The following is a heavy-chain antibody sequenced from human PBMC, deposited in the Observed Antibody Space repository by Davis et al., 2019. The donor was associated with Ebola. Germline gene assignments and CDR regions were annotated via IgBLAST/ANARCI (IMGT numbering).Heavy chain of an antibody. CDR3: ATDIRSGWFDP. V-gene: IGHV1-18*01. Sequence: ASVNVSCKASGYTFTSYGISWVRQAPGQGLEWMGWISAYNGNTNYAQKLQGRVTMTTDTSTSTAYMELRSLRSDDTAVYYCATDIRSGWFDPWGQGTLVTVSS. D-gene: IGHD3-10*01. J-gene: IGHJ5*02. CDR2: ISAYNGNT. CDR1: GYTFTSYG.